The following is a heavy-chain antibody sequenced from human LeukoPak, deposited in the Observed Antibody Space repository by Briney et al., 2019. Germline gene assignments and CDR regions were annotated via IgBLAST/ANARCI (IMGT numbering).Heavy chain of an antibody. CDR3: ARMGAIAGASANVDF. CDR1: GYSISSGYH. CDR2: IYNTGEIT. V-gene: IGHV4-38-2*02. D-gene: IGHD4/OR15-4a*01. Sequence: PSETLSLTCTVSGYSISSGYHWGWIRQPPGKGLEWIGYIYNTGEITDYSPPLKSRVTISVDTSKNQFSLRLNSVTTADTAVYYCARMGAIAGASANVDFWGQGTLVTVSS. J-gene: IGHJ4*02.